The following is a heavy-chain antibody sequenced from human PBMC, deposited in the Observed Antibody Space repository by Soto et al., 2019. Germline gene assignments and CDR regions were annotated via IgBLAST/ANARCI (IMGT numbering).Heavy chain of an antibody. D-gene: IGHD2-15*01. CDR1: GFTFSSYS. CDR3: EKEWSSGMDV. V-gene: IGHV3-23*01. Sequence: PXGSLRLSFSSSGFTFSSYSMRWAGQAPGKGLEWVSSISGSGGTTYYADSVKGHFTISRDNSKSTLYLQMNRLRAEDTAVYYCEKEWSSGMDVWGQGTTVTVSS. CDR2: ISGSGGTT. J-gene: IGHJ6*02.